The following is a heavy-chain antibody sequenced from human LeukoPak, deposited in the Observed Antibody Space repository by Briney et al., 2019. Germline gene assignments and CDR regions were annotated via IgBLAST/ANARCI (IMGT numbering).Heavy chain of an antibody. CDR1: GYTFTGYY. D-gene: IGHD6-13*01. CDR2: INPNSGGT. J-gene: IGHJ5*02. V-gene: IGHV1-2*02. Sequence: GASVKVSCKASGYTFTGYYMHWVRQAPGQGLEWMGWINPNSGGTNYAQKSQGRVTMTRDTSISTAYMELSRLRSDDTAVYYCAREWGSSSWFNWCDPWGQGTLVTVSS. CDR3: AREWGSSSWFNWCDP.